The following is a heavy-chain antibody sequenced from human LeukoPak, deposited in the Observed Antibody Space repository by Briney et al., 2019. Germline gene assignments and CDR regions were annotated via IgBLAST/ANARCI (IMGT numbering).Heavy chain of an antibody. J-gene: IGHJ5*02. CDR3: ARETQYSSGWYLEGGLDP. V-gene: IGHV3-21*01. D-gene: IGHD6-19*01. CDR1: GFTFSSYS. CDR2: ISSSSSYI. Sequence: GGSLRLSCAASGFTFSSYSMNWVRQAPGKGLEWVSSISSSSSYIYYADSVTGRFTISRDNAKNSLYLQMNSLRAEDTAVYYCARETQYSSGWYLEGGLDPWGQGTLVTVSS.